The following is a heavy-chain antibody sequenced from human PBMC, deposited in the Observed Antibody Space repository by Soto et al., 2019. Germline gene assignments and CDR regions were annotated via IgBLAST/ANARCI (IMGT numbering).Heavy chain of an antibody. V-gene: IGHV3-23*01. Sequence: EVQLLESGGGLVQPGGSLRLSCAASGFTFSSYAMSWVRQAPGKGLEWVSAISGSGGSRYYADSVKCRFTISRDNSKNTLYLQMNSLRAEDTDVYYCAKGAVTTVCAFDIWGQGRMVTVSS. CDR1: GFTFSSYA. CDR2: ISGSGGSR. D-gene: IGHD4-17*01. CDR3: AKGAVTTVCAFDI. J-gene: IGHJ3*02.